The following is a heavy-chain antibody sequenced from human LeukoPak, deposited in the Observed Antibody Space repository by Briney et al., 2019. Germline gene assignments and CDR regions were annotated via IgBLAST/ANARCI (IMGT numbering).Heavy chain of an antibody. CDR2: IYSGGST. V-gene: IGHV3-66*01. CDR3: ARALVGATMDY. Sequence: GGSLRLSCAASGFTVSSNYMSWVRQAPGKGLEWVSVIYSGGSTYYADSVKGRFTISRDNSKNTLYLQMNSLRAEDTAVYYCARALVGATMDYWGQGTLVTVSS. D-gene: IGHD1-26*01. J-gene: IGHJ4*02. CDR1: GFTVSSNY.